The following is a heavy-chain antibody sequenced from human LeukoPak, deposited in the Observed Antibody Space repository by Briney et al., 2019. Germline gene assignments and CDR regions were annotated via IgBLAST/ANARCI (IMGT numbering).Heavy chain of an antibody. J-gene: IGHJ4*02. D-gene: IGHD2-21*02. Sequence: ASVKVSCKASGYTFTSYYMHWVRQAPGQGLEWMGIINPSGGSTSYAQKFQGRVTMTRDMSTSTVYMELSSLRSEDTAVYYCARANSYCGGDCYPDYWGQGTLVTVSS. CDR2: INPSGGST. CDR1: GYTFTSYY. CDR3: ARANSYCGGDCYPDY. V-gene: IGHV1-46*01.